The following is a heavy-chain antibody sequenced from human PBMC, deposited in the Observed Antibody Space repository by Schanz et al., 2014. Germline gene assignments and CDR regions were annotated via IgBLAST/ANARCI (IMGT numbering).Heavy chain of an antibody. CDR1: GGTFSSFG. CDR2: ISPYTGNT. J-gene: IGHJ3*01. D-gene: IGHD2-8*02. CDR3: ATMWGYCTATACQILEVLDV. V-gene: IGHV1-18*01. Sequence: VQLEQSGAEVKKPGSSVKVSCKASGGTFSSFGINWVRQAPGQGLEWVGWISPYTGNTHYFDKMEGRVTMTTDTSTSTAYMELRSLRSDDTAMYYCATMWGYCTATACQILEVLDVWGQGTMVTDSS.